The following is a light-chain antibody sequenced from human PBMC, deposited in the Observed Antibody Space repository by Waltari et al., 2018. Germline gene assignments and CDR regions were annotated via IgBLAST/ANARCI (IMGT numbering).Light chain of an antibody. J-gene: IGKJ1*01. CDR1: QSLLHSNGKNY. CDR2: LGS. CDR3: MQALQTPRT. Sequence: EIVMTQSPLSLPATPREPASISCRSSQSLLHSNGKNYLDWYLQKPGQSPQVLIYLGSNRASGVPDRFSGSGSGTDFTLEISRVEAEDVGVYYCMQALQTPRTFGQGTKVEIK. V-gene: IGKV2-28*01.